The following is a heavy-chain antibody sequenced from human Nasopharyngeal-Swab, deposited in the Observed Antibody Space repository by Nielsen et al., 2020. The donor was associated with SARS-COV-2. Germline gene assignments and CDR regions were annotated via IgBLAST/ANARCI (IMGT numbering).Heavy chain of an antibody. CDR3: ARAGNFWSGYYRSYYYGMDV. Sequence: WIRQPPGKGLEWVSYISSSGSTIYYADSVKGRFTISRDNAKNSLYLQMNSLGAEDTAVYYCARAGNFWSGYYRSYYYGMDVWGQGTTVTVSS. J-gene: IGHJ6*02. D-gene: IGHD3-3*01. CDR2: ISSSGSTI. V-gene: IGHV3-11*01.